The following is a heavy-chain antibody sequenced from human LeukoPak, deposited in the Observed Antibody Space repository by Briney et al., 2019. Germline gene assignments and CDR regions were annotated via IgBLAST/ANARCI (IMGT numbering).Heavy chain of an antibody. Sequence: GGSLRLSCAASGFTVSNNYMSWVRQAPGKGLEWVSVIYSGGSTYYADSVKGRFTISRDNSKNTLYLQMNSLRAEDTAVYYCARDRVKAAAGTTYYYYGMDVWGQGTTVTVSS. CDR2: IYSGGST. CDR1: GFTVSNNY. V-gene: IGHV3-66*01. D-gene: IGHD6-13*01. CDR3: ARDRVKAAAGTTYYYYGMDV. J-gene: IGHJ6*02.